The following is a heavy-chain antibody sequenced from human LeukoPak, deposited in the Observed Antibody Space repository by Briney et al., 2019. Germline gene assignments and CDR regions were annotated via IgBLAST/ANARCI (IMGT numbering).Heavy chain of an antibody. J-gene: IGHJ4*02. CDR2: IRSKANNYAT. CDR1: GFTFSGST. D-gene: IGHD6-6*01. V-gene: IGHV3-73*01. Sequence: GGSLRLSCAASGFTFSGSTMHWVRQASGKGLEWVGRIRSKANNYATAYATSVKGRFTLSRDDSKNTAYLQMNSLKTEDTAVYYCARIAARPDYFDYWGQGTLVTVSS. CDR3: ARIAARPDYFDY.